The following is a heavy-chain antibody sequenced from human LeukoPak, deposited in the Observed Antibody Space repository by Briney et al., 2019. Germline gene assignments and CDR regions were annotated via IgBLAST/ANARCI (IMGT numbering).Heavy chain of an antibody. D-gene: IGHD5-12*01. CDR1: GGTFSSYT. CDR2: IIPILGIA. Sequence: ASVKVSCKASGGTFSSYTISWVRQAPGQGLEWMGRIIPILGIANYAQKFQGRVTITADKSTSTAYMELSCLRSEDTAVYYCAREGQMATITGAFDIWGQGTMVTVSS. J-gene: IGHJ3*02. CDR3: AREGQMATITGAFDI. V-gene: IGHV1-69*04.